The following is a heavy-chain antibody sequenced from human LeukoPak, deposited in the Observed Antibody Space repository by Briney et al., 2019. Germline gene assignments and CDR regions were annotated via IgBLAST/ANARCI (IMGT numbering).Heavy chain of an antibody. CDR1: GFTFSSYS. V-gene: IGHV3-21*01. CDR2: ISSSYSYI. D-gene: IGHD1-26*01. Sequence: GGSLRLSCAASGFTFSSYSMNWVRQAPGKGLEWVSSISSSYSYIYYADSVKGRFTISRDDAKNSLYLQMNSLRAEDTAVYYCASGRSAGATTSADYWGQGTLVTVSS. J-gene: IGHJ4*02. CDR3: ASGRSAGATTSADY.